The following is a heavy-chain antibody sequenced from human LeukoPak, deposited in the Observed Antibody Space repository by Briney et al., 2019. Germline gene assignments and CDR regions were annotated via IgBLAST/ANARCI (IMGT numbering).Heavy chain of an antibody. D-gene: IGHD3-16*01. CDR2: IYYSGST. CDR1: GGSISSSSYY. V-gene: IGHV4-39*07. CDR3: ARGRGGPPDY. Sequence: ASETLSLTCTVSGGSISSSSYYWGWIRQPPGKGLEWIGSIYYSGSTYYNPSLKSRVTISVDTSKNQFSLKLSSVTAADTAVYYCARGRGGPPDYWGQGTLVTVSS. J-gene: IGHJ4*02.